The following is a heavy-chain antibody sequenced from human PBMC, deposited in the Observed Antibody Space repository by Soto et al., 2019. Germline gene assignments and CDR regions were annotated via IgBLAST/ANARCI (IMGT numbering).Heavy chain of an antibody. Sequence: SVKVSCKASGGTFSSYAISWVRQAPGQGLEWMGGIIPIFGTANYAQKFQGRVTITADKSTSTAYMELSSLRSEDTAVYYCARMAPYERRIDYWGQGTLVTVSS. D-gene: IGHD3-3*01. CDR3: ARMAPYERRIDY. CDR2: IIPIFGTA. J-gene: IGHJ4*02. V-gene: IGHV1-69*06. CDR1: GGTFSSYA.